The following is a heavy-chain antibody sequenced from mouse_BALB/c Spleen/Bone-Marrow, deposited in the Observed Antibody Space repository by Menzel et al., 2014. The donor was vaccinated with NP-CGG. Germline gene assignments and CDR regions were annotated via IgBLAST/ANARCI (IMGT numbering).Heavy chain of an antibody. CDR1: GYSITRGYY. D-gene: IGHD1-2*01. CDR2: ISYDGSN. Sequence: EVQLQQSGPGLVKPSQSLSLTCSVTGYSITRGYYWNWIRQFPGNKLEWMGYISYDGSNNYNPSLKNRISITRDTSKNQFFLKLNSVTTEDTATYYCVKWGLRLWYFDVWGAGTTVTVSS. J-gene: IGHJ1*01. V-gene: IGHV3-6*02. CDR3: VKWGLRLWYFDV.